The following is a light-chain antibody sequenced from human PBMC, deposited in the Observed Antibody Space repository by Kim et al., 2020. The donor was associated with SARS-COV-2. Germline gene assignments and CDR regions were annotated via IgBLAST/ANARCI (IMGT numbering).Light chain of an antibody. CDR3: QAWDSSTAV. CDR1: KLGDKY. V-gene: IGLV3-1*01. CDR2: QDS. J-gene: IGLJ3*02. Sequence: SSELTPPPSVSVSPGQTASITCSGDKLGDKYACWYQQKPGQSPVLVIYQDSKRPSGIPERFSSSNSGNTATLTISGTQAMDEADYCCQAWDSSTAVFGGGTKLTVL.